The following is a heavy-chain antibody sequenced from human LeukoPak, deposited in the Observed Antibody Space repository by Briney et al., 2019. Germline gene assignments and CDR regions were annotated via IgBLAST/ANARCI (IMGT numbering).Heavy chain of an antibody. CDR1: GGSISSYY. CDR2: IYYSGST. J-gene: IGHJ5*02. D-gene: IGHD1-1*01. CDR3: ARGGYSGLFDP. V-gene: IGHV4-59*01. Sequence: SETLSLTCTVSGGSISSYYWSWIRQPPGKGLEWIGYIYYSGSTNYNPSLKGRVTISVDTSKNQFSLKLSSVTAADTAVYYCARGGYSGLFDPWGQGTLVTVSS.